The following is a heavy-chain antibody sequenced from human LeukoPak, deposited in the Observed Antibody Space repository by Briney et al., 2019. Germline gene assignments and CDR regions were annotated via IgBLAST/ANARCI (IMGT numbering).Heavy chain of an antibody. V-gene: IGHV3-48*03. CDR1: GFTFSSYE. CDR2: ISSSASIT. J-gene: IGHJ4*02. CDR3: AKEGARGSSTWYVDY. Sequence: GGSLRLSCAASGFTFSSYEMNWVRQAPGKGLEWVSYISSSASITNYADSVKGRFTISRDNAKTSLYLQMNSLRAEDTAVYYCAKEGARGSSTWYVDYWGQGTLVTVSS. D-gene: IGHD6-13*01.